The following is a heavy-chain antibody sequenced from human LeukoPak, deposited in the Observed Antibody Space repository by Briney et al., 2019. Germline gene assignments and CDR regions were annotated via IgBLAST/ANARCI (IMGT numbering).Heavy chain of an antibody. J-gene: IGHJ6*02. CDR1: GGSISSGSYY. V-gene: IGHV4-61*02. D-gene: IGHD3-3*01. CDR2: IYTSGST. CDR3: ARDRYDFWSGYYYYYGMDV. Sequence: SETLSLTCTASGGSISSGSYYWSWIRQPAGKGLEWIGRIYTSGSTNYNPSLKSRVTISADTSKNQFSLKLSSVTAADTAVYYCARDRYDFWSGYYYYYGMDVWGQGTTVTVSS.